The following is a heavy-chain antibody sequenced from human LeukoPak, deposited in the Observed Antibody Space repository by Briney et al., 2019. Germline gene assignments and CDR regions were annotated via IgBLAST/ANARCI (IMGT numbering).Heavy chain of an antibody. V-gene: IGHV4-30-4*08. CDR3: ARDAYYYDSSGYSPYFDY. Sequence: PSQTLSLTCTVSGGSISSGDYYWSWIRQPPGKGLEWIGYIYYSGSTYYNPSLKSRVTTSVDTSKNQFSLKLSSVTAADTAVYYCARDAYYYDSSGYSPYFDYWGQGTLVTVSS. D-gene: IGHD3-22*01. J-gene: IGHJ4*02. CDR2: IYYSGST. CDR1: GGSISSGDYY.